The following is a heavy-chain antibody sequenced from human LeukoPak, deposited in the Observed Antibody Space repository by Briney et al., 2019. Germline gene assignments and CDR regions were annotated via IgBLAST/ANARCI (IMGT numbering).Heavy chain of an antibody. CDR3: ARAVGPTMIVVASAFDI. CDR1: GGTFSSYA. CDR2: IIPIFGTA. J-gene: IGHJ3*02. Sequence: SVKVSCKASGGTFSSYAISWVRQAPGQGLEWMGGIIPIFGTANYAQKFQGRVTITADESTSTAYMELSSLRSEDTAVYYCARAVGPTMIVVASAFDIWGQGTMVTVSS. V-gene: IGHV1-69*01. D-gene: IGHD3-22*01.